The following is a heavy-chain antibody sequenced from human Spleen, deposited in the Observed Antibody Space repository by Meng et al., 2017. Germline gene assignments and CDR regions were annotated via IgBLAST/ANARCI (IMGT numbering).Heavy chain of an antibody. CDR3: ARDGSGADTSWFDP. CDR2: VYHSGNT. D-gene: IGHD3-3*01. Sequence: SETLSLTCDVSGYSISSGYYWAWIRQPPGKGLEWIGSVYHSGNTYYNPSLRSRVSISVDTFKNQISLKLNSVTAADTAVYYCARDGSGADTSWFDPWGQGTTVTVSS. J-gene: IGHJ5*01. V-gene: IGHV4-38-2*02. CDR1: GYSISSGYY.